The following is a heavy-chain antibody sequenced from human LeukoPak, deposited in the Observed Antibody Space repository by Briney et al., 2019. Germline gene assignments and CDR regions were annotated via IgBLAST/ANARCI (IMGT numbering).Heavy chain of an antibody. V-gene: IGHV4-59*01. CDR1: GFTFSDYY. J-gene: IGHJ4*02. CDR2: IYYSGST. CDR3: ARASGSYYSAPFLDY. D-gene: IGHD1-26*01. Sequence: GSLRLSCAASGFTFSDYYMSWIRQPPGKGLEWIGYIYYSGSTNYNPSLKSRVTISVDTSKNQFSLKLSSVTAADTAVYYCARASGSYYSAPFLDYWGQGTLVTVSS.